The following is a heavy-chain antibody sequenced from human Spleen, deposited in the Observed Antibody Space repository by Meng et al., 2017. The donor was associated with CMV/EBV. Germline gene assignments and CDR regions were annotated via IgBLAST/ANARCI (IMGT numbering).Heavy chain of an antibody. J-gene: IGHJ5*02. CDR3: ARVDFGYCSSTSCYSLNWFDP. CDR2: ISYDGSNK. V-gene: IGHV3-30*04. D-gene: IGHD2-2*01. CDR1: GFTFSSYA. Sequence: GESLKISCAASGFTFSSYAMHWVRQAPGKGLEWVAVISYDGSNKYYADSVKGRFTISRDNSKNTLYLQMNSLRAEATAVYYCARVDFGYCSSTSCYSLNWFDPWGQGTLVTVSS.